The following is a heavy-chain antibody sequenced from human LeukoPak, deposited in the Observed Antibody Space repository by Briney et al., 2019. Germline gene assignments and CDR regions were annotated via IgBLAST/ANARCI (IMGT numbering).Heavy chain of an antibody. Sequence: SETLSLTCTVSGGSISNYYWSWIRQPAGKGLEWLGYIYYTGSTYYFPSLKSRITMSVDTSENQFSLNLSSVTAADTAVYYCARVEIVVVPAAMIPGRFDPWGQGTLVTVSS. D-gene: IGHD2-2*01. CDR3: ARVEIVVVPAAMIPGRFDP. V-gene: IGHV4-59*06. CDR1: GGSISNYY. CDR2: IYYTGST. J-gene: IGHJ5*02.